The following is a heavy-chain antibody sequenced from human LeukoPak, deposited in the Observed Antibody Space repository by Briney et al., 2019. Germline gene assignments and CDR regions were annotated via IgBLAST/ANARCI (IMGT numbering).Heavy chain of an antibody. D-gene: IGHD6-13*01. V-gene: IGHV1-46*01. CDR3: ARDTLSSSWYGVWFDP. Sequence: ASGKVSCKASGYTFISYYMHWVRQAPGQGLEWMGIINPSGGSTSYAQKFQGRVTMTRDTSTSTVYMELSSLRSEDTAVYYCARDTLSSSWYGVWFDPWGQGTLVCVSS. CDR2: INPSGGST. CDR1: GYTFISYY. J-gene: IGHJ5*02.